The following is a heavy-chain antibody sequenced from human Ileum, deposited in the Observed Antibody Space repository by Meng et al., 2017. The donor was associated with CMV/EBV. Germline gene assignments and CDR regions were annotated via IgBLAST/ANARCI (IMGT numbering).Heavy chain of an antibody. Sequence: GESLKISCAASGFIFSSHWMHWVRQAPGKGLVWVSRIKSDASSTSYADSVKGRFTITRDNAKDTLFLQMNSLREEDTAVYYCTRGQSGYGRFDSWGQGTLVTVSS. CDR3: TRGQSGYGRFDS. D-gene: IGHD5-12*01. CDR1: GFIFSSHW. CDR2: IKSDASST. J-gene: IGHJ5*01. V-gene: IGHV3-74*01.